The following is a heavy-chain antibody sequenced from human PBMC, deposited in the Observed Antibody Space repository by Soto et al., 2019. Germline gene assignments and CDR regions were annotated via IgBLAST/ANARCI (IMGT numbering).Heavy chain of an antibody. CDR2: IGSGGGSYI. D-gene: IGHD1-26*01. J-gene: IGHJ6*02. Sequence: GGSLRLSCAASGFTFSSYTMNWVRQAPGKGLEWVSSIGSGGGSYIRYADSLKGRFTISRDNAKNSLYLQVNSLRAEDTAVYFCARDSVTGDKYYYYGMDVWGQGTTVTVSS. CDR1: GFTFSSYT. CDR3: ARDSVTGDKYYYYGMDV. V-gene: IGHV3-21*01.